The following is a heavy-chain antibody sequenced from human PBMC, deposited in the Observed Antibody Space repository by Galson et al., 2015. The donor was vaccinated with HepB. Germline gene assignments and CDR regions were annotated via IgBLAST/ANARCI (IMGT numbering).Heavy chain of an antibody. CDR2: IIPIFGTA. V-gene: IGHV1-69*06. J-gene: IGHJ5*02. CDR3: ARDEYYYDSSGHQYWFDP. CDR1: GGTFSSYA. D-gene: IGHD3-22*01. Sequence: SVTVSCKASGGTFSSYAISWVRQAPGQGLEWMGGIIPIFGTANYAQKFQGRVTITADKSTSTAYMELSSLRSEDTAVYYCARDEYYYDSSGHQYWFDPWGQGTLVTVSS.